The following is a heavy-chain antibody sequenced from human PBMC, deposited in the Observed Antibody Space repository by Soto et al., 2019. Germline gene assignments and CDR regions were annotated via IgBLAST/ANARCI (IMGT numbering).Heavy chain of an antibody. CDR1: GFTFTSSA. V-gene: IGHV1-58*01. CDR3: AGGLEDYYDSSGYSRFDY. Sequence: SVKVSCKASGFTFTSSAVQWVRQARGQRLEWIGWIVAGSGNTNYAQKFQERVTITRDMSTSTAYMELSSLRSEDTAVYYCAGGLEDYYDSSGYSRFDYWGQGTLVTVSS. D-gene: IGHD3-22*01. CDR2: IVAGSGNT. J-gene: IGHJ4*02.